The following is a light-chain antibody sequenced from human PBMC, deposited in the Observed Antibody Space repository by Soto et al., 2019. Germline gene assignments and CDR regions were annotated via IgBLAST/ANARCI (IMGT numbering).Light chain of an antibody. J-gene: IGKJ4*01. CDR3: QQYGSSPGT. CDR2: GAS. V-gene: IGKV3-20*01. CDR1: QSVSSY. Sequence: EIVLTQSPGTLSLSPGERATLSCRASQSVSSYLAWYQQKRGQAPRLLISGASSRASGIPDRFSGSGSGTDFTLTISRREPEAFAVYYCQQYGSSPGTFGGGTKVEIK.